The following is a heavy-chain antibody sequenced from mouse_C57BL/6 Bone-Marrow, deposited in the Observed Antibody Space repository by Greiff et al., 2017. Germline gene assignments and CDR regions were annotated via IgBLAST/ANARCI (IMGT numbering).Heavy chain of an antibody. CDR3: ASADYGSSYGWFAY. J-gene: IGHJ3*01. CDR1: GYTFTSYW. Sequence: VQLQQPGAELVRPGSSVKLSCKASGYTFTSYWMPWVKQRPIQGLEWIGNIDPSDSETHYNQKFKDKATLTVDKSSSTAYMQLSSLTSEDSAVYYCASADYGSSYGWFAYWGQGTLVTVSA. CDR2: IDPSDSET. V-gene: IGHV1-52*01. D-gene: IGHD1-1*01.